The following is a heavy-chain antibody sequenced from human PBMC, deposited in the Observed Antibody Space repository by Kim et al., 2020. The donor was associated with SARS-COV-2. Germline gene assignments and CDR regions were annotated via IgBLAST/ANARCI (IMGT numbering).Heavy chain of an antibody. CDR3: ARNRGQETFVY. Sequence: KNYGDSVKGRFIISGDNAKDSLFLQMNSLRVEDTAVYYCARNRGQETFVYWGQGTLVTVSS. CDR2: K. V-gene: IGHV3-7*01. J-gene: IGHJ4*02.